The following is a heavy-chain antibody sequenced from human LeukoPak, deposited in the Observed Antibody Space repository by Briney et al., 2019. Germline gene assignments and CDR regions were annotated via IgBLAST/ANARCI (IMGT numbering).Heavy chain of an antibody. CDR2: VSYDGSKN. V-gene: IGHV3-30*18. CDR3: AKEGVGTTYNYYYMDV. Sequence: GSLRLSCEASGFTFNIYGMHWVRQAPGKGLEWVAVVSYDGSKNHYVDSVEGRFTISRDNSKSTLYLQMNSLRAEDTAVYYCAKEGVGTTYNYYYMDVWGKGTTVTVS. CDR1: GFTFNIYG. D-gene: IGHD2-21*02. J-gene: IGHJ6*03.